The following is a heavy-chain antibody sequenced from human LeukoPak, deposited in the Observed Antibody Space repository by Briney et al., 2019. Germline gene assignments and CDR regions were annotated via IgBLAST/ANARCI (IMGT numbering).Heavy chain of an antibody. CDR2: IYYSGST. CDR3: ASQSLAPVIRYYYGMDV. V-gene: IGHV4-39*07. J-gene: IGHJ6*02. Sequence: SETLSLTCTVSGGSVSGASYHWGWIRQPPGKGLEWIGSIYYSGSTYYNPSLKSRVTISVDTSKNQFSLKLSSVTAADTAVYYCASQSLAPVIRYYYGMDVWGQGTTVTVSS. D-gene: IGHD3-16*02. CDR1: GGSVSGASYH.